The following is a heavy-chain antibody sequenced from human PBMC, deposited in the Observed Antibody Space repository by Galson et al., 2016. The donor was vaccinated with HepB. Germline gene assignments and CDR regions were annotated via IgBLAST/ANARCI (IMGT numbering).Heavy chain of an antibody. J-gene: IGHJ4*02. Sequence: QSGAEVKKPGESLKISCKGSGYYLASYLIGWVRQMPGKGLEWMGIINPSDSETEYSPSFHGQVTISADKSTSTAYLQWNSLQASDTAMYYCARTPVYGDFDYWGQGNLVTVSS. CDR1: GYYLASYL. CDR3: ARTPVYGDFDY. V-gene: IGHV5-51*01. CDR2: INPSDSET. D-gene: IGHD4-17*01.